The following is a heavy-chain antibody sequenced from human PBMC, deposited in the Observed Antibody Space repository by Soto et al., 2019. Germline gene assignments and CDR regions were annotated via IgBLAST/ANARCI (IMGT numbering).Heavy chain of an antibody. CDR1: GFTFSIYA. V-gene: IGHV3-23*01. CDR3: WKSPGYDSRGYYSNVDY. D-gene: IGHD3-22*01. J-gene: IGHJ4*02. CDR2: ISTSGGST. Sequence: VQLLESGGGLVQPGGSLRLSCAASGFTFSIYAMSWVRQAPGKGLEWVSAISTSGGSTYYADSVKGRFTISRDNSKNTLYLQMNSLRAEDTAVYYCWKSPGYDSRGYYSNVDYWGQGTLVTVSS.